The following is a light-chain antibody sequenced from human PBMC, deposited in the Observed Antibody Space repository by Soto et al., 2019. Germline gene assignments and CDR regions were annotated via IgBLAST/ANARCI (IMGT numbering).Light chain of an antibody. CDR1: QSVSSSY. V-gene: IGKV3-20*01. J-gene: IGKJ3*01. Sequence: EIVFTQSPGTLSLSPRERATLSCRASQSVSSSYLAWYQQKPGQAPRLLIYGASSRATGIPDRFSGGGSGTDFTLTISRLEPEDVAVYYCQQCGGSPLFTFGPGTKVDIK. CDR2: GAS. CDR3: QQCGGSPLFT.